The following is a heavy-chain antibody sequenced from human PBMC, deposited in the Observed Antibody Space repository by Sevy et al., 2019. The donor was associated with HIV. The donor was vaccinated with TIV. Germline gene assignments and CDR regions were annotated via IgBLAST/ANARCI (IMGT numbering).Heavy chain of an antibody. CDR2: INSDGSST. V-gene: IGHV3-74*01. D-gene: IGHD3-10*01. J-gene: IGHJ5*02. CDR3: ARGQVRGSGSYYYNWFDP. CDR1: GFTFSSYW. Sequence: GGSLRLSCAASGFTFSSYWMHWVRQAPGKGLVWVSRINSDGSSTSCADSVKGRFTISRDNAKNTLYLQMNSLRAEDTAVYYCARGQVRGSGSYYYNWFDPWGQGTLVTVSS.